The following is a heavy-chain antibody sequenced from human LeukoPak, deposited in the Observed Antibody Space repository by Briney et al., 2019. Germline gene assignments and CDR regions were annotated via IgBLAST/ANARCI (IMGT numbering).Heavy chain of an antibody. Sequence: GGSLRLSCAASGFTFSSYGMHWVRQAPGKGLEWVAVISYDGSNKYYADSVKGRFTISRDNSKNTLYLQMNSLRAEDTAVYYCASARGSGSYPVSFDYWGQGTLVTVSS. V-gene: IGHV3-30*03. D-gene: IGHD3-10*01. CDR2: ISYDGSNK. J-gene: IGHJ4*02. CDR1: GFTFSSYG. CDR3: ASARGSGSYPVSFDY.